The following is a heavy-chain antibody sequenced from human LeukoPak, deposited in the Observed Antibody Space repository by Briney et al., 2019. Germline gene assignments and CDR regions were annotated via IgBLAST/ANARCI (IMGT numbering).Heavy chain of an antibody. J-gene: IGHJ3*02. V-gene: IGHV3-23*01. CDR1: GFTFGSYA. Sequence: GGSLRLSCAASGFTFGSYAMSWVRQAPGKGLEWVSAISGSGGSTYYADSVKGRFTISRDNSKNTLYLQMNSLRAEDTAVHYCAKDGSSWYDAFDIWGQGTMVTVSS. CDR2: ISGSGGST. CDR3: AKDGSSWYDAFDI. D-gene: IGHD6-13*01.